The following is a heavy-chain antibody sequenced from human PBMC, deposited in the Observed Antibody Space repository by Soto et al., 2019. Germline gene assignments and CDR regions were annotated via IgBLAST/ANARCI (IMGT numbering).Heavy chain of an antibody. Sequence: EVQLVESGGGLVKPGGSLRLSCAASGFTFSDAWMSWVRQAPGKGLEWVGRIKSNTDGGTTDYVAPVKGRFTISRDDSKNTLYLQMDCLTIEDTAVYYCSTDEKGYWGQGTLVTVSS. CDR2: IKSNTDGGTT. V-gene: IGHV3-15*01. J-gene: IGHJ4*02. CDR3: STDEKGY. CDR1: GFTFSDAW.